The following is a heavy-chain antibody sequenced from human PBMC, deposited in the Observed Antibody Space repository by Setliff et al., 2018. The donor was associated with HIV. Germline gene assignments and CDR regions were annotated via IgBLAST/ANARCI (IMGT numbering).Heavy chain of an antibody. CDR1: GYTFPSYG. V-gene: IGHV1-18*01. Sequence: ASVKVSRQASGYTFPSYGIRRVRQAPGQGLEWRGWISAANGDTNFAQKFQGRVTMTTDTSTSPAYMELRNLRSEDTAVYYCARHPMSPFLEWSYNSWGQGTLVTVSS. CDR2: ISAANGDT. CDR3: ARHPMSPFLEWSYNS. D-gene: IGHD3-3*02. J-gene: IGHJ4*02.